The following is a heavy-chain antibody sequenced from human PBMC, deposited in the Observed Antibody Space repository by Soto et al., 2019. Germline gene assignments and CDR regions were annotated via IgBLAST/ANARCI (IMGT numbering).Heavy chain of an antibody. Sequence: GGSLRLSCTGSGFSFSTYLMSWVRQAPGKGLEWVANIKQGGNEKFYVDSVKGRFTISRDNDKKSLYLQIDSLRVEDTAVYYCVGSLTYEVPYYYYGMDVWGQGTTVTVSS. V-gene: IGHV3-7*01. J-gene: IGHJ6*02. CDR1: GFSFSTYL. D-gene: IGHD3-16*01. CDR2: IKQGGNEK. CDR3: VGSLTYEVPYYYYGMDV.